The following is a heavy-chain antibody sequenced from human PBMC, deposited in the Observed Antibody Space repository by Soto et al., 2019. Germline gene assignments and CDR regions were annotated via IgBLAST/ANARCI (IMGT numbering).Heavy chain of an antibody. J-gene: IGHJ5*02. V-gene: IGHV4-30-2*01. D-gene: IGHD2-2*02. CDR3: ARGSGVVPAAIDWFDP. Sequence: PSETLSLTCAVSGGSISSGGYSWSWIRQPPGKGLEWIGYIYHSGSTYYNPPLKSRVTISVDRSKNQFSLKLSSVTAADTAVYYCARGSGVVPAAIDWFDPWGQGTLVTVSS. CDR2: IYHSGST. CDR1: GGSISSGGYS.